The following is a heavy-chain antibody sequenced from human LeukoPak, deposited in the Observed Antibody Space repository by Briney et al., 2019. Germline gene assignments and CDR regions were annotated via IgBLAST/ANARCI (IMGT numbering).Heavy chain of an antibody. CDR3: ARVGGRWLQNSPFDY. V-gene: IGHV1-18*01. CDR2: ISAYNGNT. Sequence: ASVKVSCKASGYTFTSYGISWVRQAPGQGLEWMGWISAYNGNTNYAQKLQGRVTMTTDTSTSTAYMELRSLRSDDTAVYYCARVGGRWLQNSPFDYWGQGTLVTVSS. D-gene: IGHD5-24*01. J-gene: IGHJ4*02. CDR1: GYTFTSYG.